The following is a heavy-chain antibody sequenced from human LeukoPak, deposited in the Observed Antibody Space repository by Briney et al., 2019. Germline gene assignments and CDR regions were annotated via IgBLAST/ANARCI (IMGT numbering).Heavy chain of an antibody. J-gene: IGHJ4*02. CDR1: GYSFTSYR. V-gene: IGHV5-51*01. D-gene: IGHD3-3*01. Sequence: GESLKISCKGSGYSFTSYRIGWVRQMPGKGLEWMGIIYPGDSDTRYSPSFQGQVTISADKSISTAYLQWSSLKASDTAMYYCARHAYDFWSGYSHDDYWGQGTLVTVSS. CDR3: ARHAYDFWSGYSHDDY. CDR2: IYPGDSDT.